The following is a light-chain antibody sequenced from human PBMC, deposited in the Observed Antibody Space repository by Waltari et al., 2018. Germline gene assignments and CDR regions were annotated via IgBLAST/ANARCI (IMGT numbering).Light chain of an antibody. J-gene: IGLJ1*01. Sequence: QSALTQPASVSGSPGQSITISCTGTSSDVGGSNYVSWYQQHPGKAPKLMIYEVSKRPSGVSNRFSGSKSGNTASLTISGLQAEDEADYYCSSYTSSSFYVFGTGTKVTVL. V-gene: IGLV2-14*01. CDR3: SSYTSSSFYV. CDR2: EVS. CDR1: SSDVGGSNY.